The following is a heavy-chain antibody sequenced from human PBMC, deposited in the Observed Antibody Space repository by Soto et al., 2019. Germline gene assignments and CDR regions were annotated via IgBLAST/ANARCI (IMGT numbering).Heavy chain of an antibody. Sequence: QITLKESGPTLMKPTQTLTLTCTFSGFSLDTIGVGVGWIRQPPGKALEWLALIYWDDDDRYSPSLKSRLTVIKDTSRNQVVLTLANVDPVHTATYYCTHCTYDFSSASVYYFDYWGQGTPVTVSS. CDR2: IYWDDDD. J-gene: IGHJ4*02. CDR3: THCTYDFSSASVYYFDY. V-gene: IGHV2-5*02. CDR1: GFSLDTIGVG. D-gene: IGHD3-3*01.